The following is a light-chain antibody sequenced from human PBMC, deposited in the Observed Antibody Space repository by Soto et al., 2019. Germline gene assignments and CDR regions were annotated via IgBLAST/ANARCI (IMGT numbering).Light chain of an antibody. J-gene: IGLJ1*01. Sequence: QSALTQPASVSGSPGQSITISCTGTSSDVGSHNLVSWYRQYPGKAPKLMIYDGSERPSGVSNRFSASKSGNTASLTVSGLQAEDEADYYCSSYTGGNPSYVFGTGTKLTVL. CDR2: DGS. CDR3: SSYTGGNPSYV. V-gene: IGLV2-14*02. CDR1: SSDVGSHNL.